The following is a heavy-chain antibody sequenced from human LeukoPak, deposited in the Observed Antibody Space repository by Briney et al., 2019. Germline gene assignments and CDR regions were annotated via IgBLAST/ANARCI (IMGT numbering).Heavy chain of an antibody. V-gene: IGHV1-69*04. CDR2: IIPILGIA. D-gene: IGHD6-6*01. CDR1: GGTFSSYT. J-gene: IGHJ4*02. Sequence: ASVKVSCKASGGTFSSYTISWVRQAPGQGLEWMGRIIPILGIANYAQKFQGRATITADKSTSTAYMELSSLRSEDTAVYYCARDPPMWNSSSSVDYWGQGTLVTVSS. CDR3: ARDPPMWNSSSSVDY.